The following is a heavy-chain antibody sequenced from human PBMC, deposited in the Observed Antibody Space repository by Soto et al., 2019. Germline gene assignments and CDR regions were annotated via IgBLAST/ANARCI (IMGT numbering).Heavy chain of an antibody. CDR2: INPNSGGT. J-gene: IGHJ6*02. CDR3: ARDSLLGGYYGMDV. D-gene: IGHD3-16*01. Sequence: AAVKVSCKASVYTFTGYYMRCVRQAPGQGLEWMGWINPNSGGTNYAQKFQGWVTMTRDTSISTAYMELSRLRSDDTAVYYCARDSLLGGYYGMDVWGQGTTVTVSS. CDR1: VYTFTGYY. V-gene: IGHV1-2*04.